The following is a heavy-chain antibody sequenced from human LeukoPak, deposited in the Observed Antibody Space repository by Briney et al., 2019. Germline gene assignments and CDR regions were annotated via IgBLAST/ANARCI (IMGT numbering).Heavy chain of an antibody. D-gene: IGHD6-13*01. CDR2: IFYSGST. J-gene: IGHJ4*02. CDR1: GGSISTSNYY. CDR3: ARGVAATPHYY. Sequence: SETLSLTCTVSGGSISTSNYYWGWIRQPPGKGLEWIGNIFYSGSTYYGPSLKSRLTISLDTSRNQFSLKLNSVTAADTAVYYCARGVAATPHYYWGQGTLVTVSS. V-gene: IGHV4-39*07.